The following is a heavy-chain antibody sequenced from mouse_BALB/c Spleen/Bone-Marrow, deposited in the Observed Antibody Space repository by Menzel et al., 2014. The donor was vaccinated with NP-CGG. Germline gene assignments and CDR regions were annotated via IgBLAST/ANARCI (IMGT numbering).Heavy chain of an antibody. J-gene: IGHJ1*01. CDR3: ARSLRWYFDV. V-gene: IGHV1-4*01. CDR2: INPSSGYT. D-gene: IGHD1-1*01. CDR1: GYTFTSYT. Sequence: QVQLQQSGAELARPGASVKMSCKASGYTFTSYTMHWVKQRPGQGLEWIGYINPSSGYTNYNQRFKDKATLTADKPSSTAYMQLSSLTSEDSAVYYCARSLRWYFDVWGAGTTVTVSS.